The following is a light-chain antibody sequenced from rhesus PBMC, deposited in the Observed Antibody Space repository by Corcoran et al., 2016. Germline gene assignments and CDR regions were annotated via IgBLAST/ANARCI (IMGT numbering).Light chain of an antibody. CDR3: QKYSSSPFT. J-gene: IGKJ3*01. V-gene: IGKV3-53*01. Sequence: QVILTQSPATLSLSPGERATLSCRASQSVSSSLAWYQQKPGQAPRLLIYVASSRATGIPDRFSGSGSWTEFTLTSSRLEPEDFAVYYCQKYSSSPFTFGPGTKLDIK. CDR2: VAS. CDR1: QSVSSS.